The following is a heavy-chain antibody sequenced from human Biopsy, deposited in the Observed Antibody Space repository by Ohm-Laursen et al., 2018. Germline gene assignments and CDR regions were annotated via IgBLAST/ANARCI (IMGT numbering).Heavy chain of an antibody. CDR2: IHSSGST. CDR1: GDSISTYY. Sequence: TLSLTCTVSGDSISTYYWSWIRQPPGKGLEWIGYIHSSGSTSYSPSLKSRVTISVDTSKNQVSLTLSSVTAADTAVYYCARDSGILNYGNFKYYHYYGMDVWGQGTKVTVSS. V-gene: IGHV4-59*01. CDR3: ARDSGILNYGNFKYYHYYGMDV. J-gene: IGHJ6*02. D-gene: IGHD4-11*01.